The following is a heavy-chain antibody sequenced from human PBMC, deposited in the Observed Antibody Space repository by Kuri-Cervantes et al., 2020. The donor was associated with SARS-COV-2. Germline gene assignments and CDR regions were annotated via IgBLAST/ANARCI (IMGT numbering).Heavy chain of an antibody. CDR3: ARDMYYDFWSGHSTTDYYYGMDV. CDR2: ISSSSSYI. V-gene: IGHV3-21*01. CDR1: GFTFSSYS. D-gene: IGHD3-3*01. Sequence: GESLKISCAASGFTFSSYSMNWVRQAPGKGLEWVSSISSSSSYIYYADSVKGRFTISRDNAKNSLYPQMNSLRAEDTAVYYCARDMYYDFWSGHSTTDYYYGMDVWGQGTTVTVSS. J-gene: IGHJ6*02.